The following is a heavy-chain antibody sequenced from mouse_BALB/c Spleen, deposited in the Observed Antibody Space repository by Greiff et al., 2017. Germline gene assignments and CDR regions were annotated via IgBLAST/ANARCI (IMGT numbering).Heavy chain of an antibody. J-gene: IGHJ1*01. D-gene: IGHD1-1*01. CDR1: GFTFSSYT. V-gene: IGHV5-6-4*01. CDR3: TRDSYYGSSYGYWYFDV. CDR2: ISSGGSYT. Sequence: DVMLVESGGGLVKPGGSLKLSCAASGFTFSSYTMSWVRQTPEKRLEWVATISSGGSYTYYPDSVKGRFTISRDNAKNTLYLQMSSLKSEDTAMYYCTRDSYYGSSYGYWYFDVWGAGTTVTVSS.